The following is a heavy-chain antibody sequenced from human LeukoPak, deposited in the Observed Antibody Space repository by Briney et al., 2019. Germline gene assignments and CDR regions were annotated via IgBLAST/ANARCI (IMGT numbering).Heavy chain of an antibody. Sequence: GGSLRLSCAASGFIFSSYWVHWVRQAPGKGLQWVSRISSDGSSTTYAESVNGRFTISRDNAKNTLYLQMNSLRAEDTAVYYCARGYSYGHGGYFDYWGQGTLVTVPS. CDR2: ISSDGSST. CDR1: GFIFSSYW. D-gene: IGHD5-18*01. CDR3: ARGYSYGHGGYFDY. J-gene: IGHJ4*02. V-gene: IGHV3-74*01.